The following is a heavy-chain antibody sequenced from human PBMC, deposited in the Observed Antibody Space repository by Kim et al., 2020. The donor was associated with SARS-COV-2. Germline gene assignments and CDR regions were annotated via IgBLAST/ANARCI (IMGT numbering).Heavy chain of an antibody. CDR2: FVPEDGET. CDR1: GYTLSEFS. D-gene: IGHD5-12*01. CDR3: KVANTIDFDY. Sequence: ASVKVSCKVSGYTLSEFSIHWVRQVPGKGLEWMGGFVPEDGETVYAQKFQSRVTMTEDTSTDTAYMDLRSLRSEDTAVYYCKVANTIDFDYWGQGTLVTVSA. V-gene: IGHV1-24*01. J-gene: IGHJ4*02.